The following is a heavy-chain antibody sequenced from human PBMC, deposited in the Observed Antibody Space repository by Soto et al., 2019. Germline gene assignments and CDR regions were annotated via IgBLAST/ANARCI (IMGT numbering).Heavy chain of an antibody. CDR3: ATPSGIDYGDYVGYFDY. D-gene: IGHD4-17*01. Sequence: ASVKVSCKASGGTFSSYAISWVRQAPGQGLEWMGGIIPIFGTANYAQKFQGRVTITADESTSTAYMELSSLRSEDTAVYYCATPSGIDYGDYVGYFDYWGQGTLVTVSS. CDR1: GGTFSSYA. V-gene: IGHV1-69*13. J-gene: IGHJ4*02. CDR2: IIPIFGTA.